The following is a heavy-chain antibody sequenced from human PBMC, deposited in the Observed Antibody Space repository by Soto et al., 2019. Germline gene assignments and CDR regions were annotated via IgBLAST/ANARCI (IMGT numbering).Heavy chain of an antibody. CDR3: ARVGSGSCRDY. J-gene: IGHJ4*02. Sequence: GGSLRLSCAASGFTFSDYWMSWVRQTPGKGLEWVATIKQDGSETYYVDSVEGRFTFSRDNAKNSLYLQMNSLRAEDTAVYYCARVGSGSCRDYWGQGTLVTVSS. D-gene: IGHD1-26*01. CDR1: GFTFSDYW. CDR2: IKQDGSET. V-gene: IGHV3-7*01.